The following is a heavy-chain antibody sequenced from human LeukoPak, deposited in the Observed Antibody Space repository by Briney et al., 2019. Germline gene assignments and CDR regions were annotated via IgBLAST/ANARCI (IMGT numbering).Heavy chain of an antibody. CDR3: ARHYYDSSRYYRMAAFDI. CDR1: GYTFTSYG. V-gene: IGHV1-18*01. Sequence: SSVKVSCKASGYTFTSYGISWVRLAPGQGLEWMGWISAYNGNTNYAQNPQGRVTMTTDTSTSTAYMELRSLRSDDTAVYYCARHYYDSSRYYRMAAFDIWGQGTMVTVSS. J-gene: IGHJ3*02. D-gene: IGHD3-22*01. CDR2: ISAYNGNT.